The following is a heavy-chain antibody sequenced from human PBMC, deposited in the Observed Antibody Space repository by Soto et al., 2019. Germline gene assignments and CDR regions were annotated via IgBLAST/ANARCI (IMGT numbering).Heavy chain of an antibody. V-gene: IGHV1-3*01. Sequence: EASVKVSCKASGYTFTSYAMHWVRQAPGQRLEWMGWINAGNGHTKYSQNFQGRVTIARDTSANTAYMELSSLTSEDTAVYYCGRGSLFYGMDVWGQGTTVTVSS. CDR3: GRGSLFYGMDV. CDR2: INAGNGHT. CDR1: GYTFTSYA. J-gene: IGHJ6*02.